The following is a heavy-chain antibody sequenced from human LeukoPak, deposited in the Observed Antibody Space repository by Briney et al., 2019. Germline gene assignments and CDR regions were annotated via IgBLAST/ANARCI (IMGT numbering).Heavy chain of an antibody. V-gene: IGHV1-69*04. J-gene: IGHJ4*02. Sequence: SSVKVSCKASGGTFSSYAISWVRQAPGQGLEWMGRMIPILGIANYAQKFQGRVTITADKSTSTAYMELSSLRSEDTAVYYCAREIRGLGYYYDSSGPPGYWGQGTLVTVSS. CDR1: GGTFSSYA. D-gene: IGHD3-22*01. CDR3: AREIRGLGYYYDSSGPPGY. CDR2: MIPILGIA.